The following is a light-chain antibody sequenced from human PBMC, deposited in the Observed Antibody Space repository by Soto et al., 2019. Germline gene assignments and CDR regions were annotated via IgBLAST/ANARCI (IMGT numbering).Light chain of an antibody. Sequence: IQMTQSPSTLSSSVGDRVTITCRASQSISTWLAWYQQKPGKAPKLLIYDASSLESGVPSRFSGSGSGTEFTLTISSLQPDDFASYYCQQLRSYPPTFGGRTKVDIK. CDR3: QQLRSYPPT. CDR1: QSISTW. J-gene: IGKJ4*01. V-gene: IGKV1-5*01. CDR2: DAS.